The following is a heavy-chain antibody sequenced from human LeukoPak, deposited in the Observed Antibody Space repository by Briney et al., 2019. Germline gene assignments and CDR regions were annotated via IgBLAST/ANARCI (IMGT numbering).Heavy chain of an antibody. V-gene: IGHV4-59*01. CDR1: GGSISSYY. CDR3: ARDNVDTGFDP. CDR2: IYYSGGT. D-gene: IGHD5-18*01. Sequence: SETLSLTCTVSGGSISSYYWSWIRQPPGKGLEWIGYIYYSGGTNYNPSLKSRVTISVDTSKNQFSLKLSSVTAADTAVYYCARDNVDTGFDPWGQGTLVTVSS. J-gene: IGHJ5*02.